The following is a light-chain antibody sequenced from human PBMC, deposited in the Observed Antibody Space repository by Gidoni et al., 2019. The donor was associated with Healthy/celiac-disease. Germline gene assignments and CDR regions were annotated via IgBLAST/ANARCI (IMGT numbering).Light chain of an antibody. Sequence: DSVMTQSPDCLSVCLGERATINCKSSQSVLYISNNKNYLAWYQQKPGQPPKLLSYWASTRECWVPDRFSGSGSGTDFPLSISSLQAEDVAVYYCQQYYSTPWTFGQXTKVEIK. J-gene: IGKJ1*01. V-gene: IGKV4-1*01. CDR3: QQYYSTPWT. CDR1: QSVLYISNNKNY. CDR2: WAS.